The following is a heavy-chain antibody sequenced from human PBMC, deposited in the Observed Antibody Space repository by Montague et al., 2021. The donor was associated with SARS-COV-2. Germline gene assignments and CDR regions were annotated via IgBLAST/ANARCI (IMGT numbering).Heavy chain of an antibody. V-gene: IGHV4-34*01. CDR1: GGSFSGYY. CDR3: ARAGYSSSWYGDCNWFDP. CDR2: INHSGST. J-gene: IGHJ5*02. Sequence: SETLSLTCAVYGGSFSGYYYCRIRHPPGKRLEWVGKINHSGSTNYHPSLKSQVTISVDTSKKQFSLKLSSVTAADTTVYYCARAGYSSSWYGDCNWFDPWGQGTLVTVSS. D-gene: IGHD6-13*01.